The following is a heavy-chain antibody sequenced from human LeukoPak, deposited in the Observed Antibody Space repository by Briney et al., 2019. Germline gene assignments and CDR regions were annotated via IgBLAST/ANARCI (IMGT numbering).Heavy chain of an antibody. J-gene: IGHJ4*02. CDR2: TSGSGGDT. Sequence: GGSLRLSYAASGFTFSSYAMSWVRQAPGEGLEWVSATSGSGGDTYNAASVKGRFTISRDNSKNTLYLKMNSLRAEDTAVYYCAKEYSGYDFDYWGQGTLVTVSS. V-gene: IGHV3-23*01. CDR3: AKEYSGYDFDY. CDR1: GFTFSSYA. D-gene: IGHD5-12*01.